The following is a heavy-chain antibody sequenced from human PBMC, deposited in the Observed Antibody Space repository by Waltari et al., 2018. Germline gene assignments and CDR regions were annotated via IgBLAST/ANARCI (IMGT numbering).Heavy chain of an antibody. J-gene: IGHJ2*01. CDR3: AATPNYYGSGSYYWYFDL. CDR1: GYTLTELS. V-gene: IGHV1-24*01. CDR2: LDPEDGET. D-gene: IGHD3-10*01. Sequence: QVQLVQSGAEVKKPGASVKVSCKVSGYTLTELSMHWVRQAPGKGLEWMGGLDPEDGETMYDRKFQGRVTMTEETSTDTAYMELSSLRSEDTAVYYCAATPNYYGSGSYYWYFDLWGRGTLVTVSS.